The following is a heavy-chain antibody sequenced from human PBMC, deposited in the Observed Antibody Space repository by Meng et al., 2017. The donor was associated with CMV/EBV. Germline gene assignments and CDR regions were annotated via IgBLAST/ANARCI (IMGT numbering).Heavy chain of an antibody. J-gene: IGHJ4*02. CDR3: AKDLYYSFDY. Sequence: VLLGESGGGLVQPGGSLRLSCAASGFTFSSSAMHWVRQPPGKGLEWVSFIAHDGSAKTYTDSVKGRFTISRDDSENTVYLEMNSLRVEDTAVYYCAKDLYYSFDYWGQGTLVTVSS. CDR2: IAHDGSAK. V-gene: IGHV3-30*02. D-gene: IGHD2-8*01. CDR1: GFTFSSSA.